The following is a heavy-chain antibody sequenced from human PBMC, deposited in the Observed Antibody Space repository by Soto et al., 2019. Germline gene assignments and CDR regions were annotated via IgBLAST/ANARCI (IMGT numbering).Heavy chain of an antibody. Sequence: SVKVSCKASGGTFGSHGIDWVRQAPGQGLEWMGGFIAMLGTPTYAKKVQGRATITADESLTSSYLELRSLRSEDTAMYFCARGAMANFDYWGQGTVVTVSS. CDR3: ARGAMANFDY. CDR1: GGTFGSHG. V-gene: IGHV1-69*13. J-gene: IGHJ4*02. CDR2: FIAMLGTP. D-gene: IGHD5-18*01.